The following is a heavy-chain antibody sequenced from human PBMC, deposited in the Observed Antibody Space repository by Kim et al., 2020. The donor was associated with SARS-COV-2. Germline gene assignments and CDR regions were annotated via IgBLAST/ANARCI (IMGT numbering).Heavy chain of an antibody. D-gene: IGHD2-2*01. V-gene: IGHV3-21*01. CDR2: ISSSSSYI. J-gene: IGHJ4*02. Sequence: GGSLRLSCAASGFTFSSYSMNWVRQAPGKGLEWVSSISSSSSYIYYADSVKGRFTISRDNTKNSLYLQMNSLRAEDTAVYYCLPVVPAAIVFDYWGQGTLVTVSS. CDR1: GFTFSSYS. CDR3: LPVVPAAIVFDY.